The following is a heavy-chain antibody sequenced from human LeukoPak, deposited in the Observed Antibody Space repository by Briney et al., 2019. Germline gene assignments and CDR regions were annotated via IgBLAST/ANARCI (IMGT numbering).Heavy chain of an antibody. CDR3: AKDDRLSSGYGSSDY. CDR2: ISGSGGST. CDR1: GFTFSSFA. J-gene: IGHJ4*02. V-gene: IGHV3-23*01. Sequence: GGSLRLSCAASGFTFSSFAMSWVRQAPGKGLEWVSSISGSGGSTYYADSVKGRFSISRDNSKNTLSLQMNSLRAGDTAIYYCAKDDRLSSGYGSSDYWGQGTLVTVSS. D-gene: IGHD3-10*01.